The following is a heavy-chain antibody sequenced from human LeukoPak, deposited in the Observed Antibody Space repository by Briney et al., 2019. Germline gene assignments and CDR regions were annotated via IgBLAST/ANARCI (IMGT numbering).Heavy chain of an antibody. CDR1: GFALSSHW. CDR3: ARNNGMDV. Sequence: GGCLRLSCAASGFALSSHWMTWVRQVPGRGPEWVANVNRDGSETYYLDSVKGRFTISKDNAKNSLYLQMNSLRAEDTALYHCARNNGMDVWGQGTTVIVSS. J-gene: IGHJ6*02. CDR2: VNRDGSET. V-gene: IGHV3-7*03.